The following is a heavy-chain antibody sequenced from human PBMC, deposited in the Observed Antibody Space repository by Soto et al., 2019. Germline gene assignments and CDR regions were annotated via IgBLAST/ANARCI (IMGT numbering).Heavy chain of an antibody. CDR1: GFTFSSYS. CDR3: ARVENWFGEFVY. Sequence: EVQLVESGGGLVKPGGSLRLSCAASGFTFSSYSMNWVRQAPGKGLEWVSSISSSSSYIYYADSVKGRFTISRDNAKNSLYLQMNRLRAEDTAVYYCARVENWFGEFVYWGQGTLVTVSS. J-gene: IGHJ4*02. CDR2: ISSSSSYI. D-gene: IGHD3-10*01. V-gene: IGHV3-21*01.